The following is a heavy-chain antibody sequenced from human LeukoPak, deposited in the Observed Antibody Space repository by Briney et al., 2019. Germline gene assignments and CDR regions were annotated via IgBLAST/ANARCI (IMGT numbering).Heavy chain of an antibody. V-gene: IGHV1-8*02. CDR3: ARGILWFGDDV. D-gene: IGHD3-10*01. CDR2: MNPNSGNT. Sequence: GASVKVSCKASGGTFSSYAISWVRQAPGQGLEWMGWMNPNSGNTGYAQKFQGRVTMTRNTSISTAYMELSSLRSEDTAVYYCARGILWFGDDVWGKGTTVNISS. J-gene: IGHJ6*04. CDR1: GGTFSSYA.